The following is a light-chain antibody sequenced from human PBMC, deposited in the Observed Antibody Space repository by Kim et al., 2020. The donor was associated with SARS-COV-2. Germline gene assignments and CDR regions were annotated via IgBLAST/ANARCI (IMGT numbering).Light chain of an antibody. V-gene: IGLV2-18*02. CDR2: EVN. Sequence: QSVPISCTGTNRGVGCYNRVSSYRQPPRTAPKLMIYEVNHRPSGVPDRFCGSKSGNPASLTISGLQAEDEADYYCSSYTSSSTYVFGTGTKVTVL. J-gene: IGLJ1*01. CDR1: NRGVGCYNR. CDR3: SSYTSSSTYV.